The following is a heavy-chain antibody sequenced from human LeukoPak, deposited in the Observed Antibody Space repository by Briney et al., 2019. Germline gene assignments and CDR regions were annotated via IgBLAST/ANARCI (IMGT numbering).Heavy chain of an antibody. Sequence: ASVKVSCKASGYPFTNYGITWVRQAPGQGPEWMGWISAYTGNTNYAQKFQGRVSMTTGTSTTTAYMELRSLRSDDTAVYYCARSYSSSSNFDYWGQGTLVTVSS. D-gene: IGHD6-6*01. J-gene: IGHJ4*02. V-gene: IGHV1-18*01. CDR2: ISAYTGNT. CDR3: ARSYSSSSNFDY. CDR1: GYPFTNYG.